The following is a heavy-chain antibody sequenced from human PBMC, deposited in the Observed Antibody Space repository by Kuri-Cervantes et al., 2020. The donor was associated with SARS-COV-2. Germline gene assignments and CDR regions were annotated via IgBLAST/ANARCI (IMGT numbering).Heavy chain of an antibody. V-gene: IGHV4-39*07. CDR1: GGSISSSSYY. J-gene: IGHJ6*03. CDR2: IYYSGST. Sequence: GSLRLSCTVSGGSISSSSYYWGWIRQPPGKGLEWIGSIYYSGSTYYNPSLKSRLTISVDTSKNHVSLNLSSVTAADTAVYYCARRMDVWGKGTTVTVSS. CDR3: ARRMDV.